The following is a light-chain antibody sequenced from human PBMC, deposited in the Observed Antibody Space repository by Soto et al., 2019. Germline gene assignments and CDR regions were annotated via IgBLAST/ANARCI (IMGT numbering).Light chain of an antibody. Sequence: EIVLPQSPGTLSLSPGERATLSCRASHSVSSTYLAWYQQKPGQAPRLLIYGASSRATGIPDRFSDSGSGTDFTLTISRLEPEDFAVYYCQQYGSSPPYTFGQGTKLEIK. J-gene: IGKJ2*01. CDR3: QQYGSSPPYT. V-gene: IGKV3-20*01. CDR2: GAS. CDR1: HSVSSTY.